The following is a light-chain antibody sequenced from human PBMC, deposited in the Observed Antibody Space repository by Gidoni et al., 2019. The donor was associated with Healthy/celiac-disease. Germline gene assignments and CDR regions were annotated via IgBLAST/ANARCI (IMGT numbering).Light chain of an antibody. CDR2: KAS. CDR1: QSISSW. J-gene: IGKJ1*01. V-gene: IGKV1-5*03. Sequence: TLSASVGDRVTITCRASQSISSWLAWYQQKPGNAPKLLIYKASSLESGVPSRFSGSGSGTEFTLTISSLQPDDFATYYCQQYNSYTWTFGQXTKVEIK. CDR3: QQYNSYTWT.